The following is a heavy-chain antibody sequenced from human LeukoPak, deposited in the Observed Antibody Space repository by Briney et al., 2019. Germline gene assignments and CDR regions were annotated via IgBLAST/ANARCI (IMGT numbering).Heavy chain of an antibody. J-gene: IGHJ4*02. Sequence: SETLSLTCTVSGGFISTYYWSWIRQPPGKGLEWIGYLHYSGGTNYNPSLKSRVTTSVDTSRNHFSLNLSSVTAADTAVYYCARHRIAVSGSVFDLWGQGTLVIVPS. CDR2: LHYSGGT. CDR3: ARHRIAVSGSVFDL. D-gene: IGHD6-19*01. CDR1: GGFISTYY. V-gene: IGHV4-59*08.